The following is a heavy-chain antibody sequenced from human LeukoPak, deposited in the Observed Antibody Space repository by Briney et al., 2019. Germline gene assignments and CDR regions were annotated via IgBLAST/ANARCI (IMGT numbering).Heavy chain of an antibody. CDR1: GFTFSSYA. V-gene: IGHV3-23*01. Sequence: GGSLRLSCAASGFTFSSYAMSWVRQAPGKGLEWVSAISGSGGSTYYADSVKGRFTISRDNSKNTLYLQMNSLGAEDTAVYYCAKYPSGIAAAGAEDYWGQGTLVTVSS. J-gene: IGHJ4*02. D-gene: IGHD6-13*01. CDR3: AKYPSGIAAAGAEDY. CDR2: ISGSGGST.